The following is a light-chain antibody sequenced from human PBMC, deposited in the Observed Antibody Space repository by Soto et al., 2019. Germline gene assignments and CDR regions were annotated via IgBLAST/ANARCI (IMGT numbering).Light chain of an antibody. J-gene: IGKJ5*01. CDR1: QSVSSN. CDR3: QQYNKWPPIT. CDR2: GAS. Sequence: EIVMTQSPATLSVSPGERATLSCRASQSVSSNLAWYQQRPGQAPRLLIYGASTSATCIPARFSGSGSGTEFTLTISSLQSEDFAVYYCQQYNKWPPITFGQGTRLEIK. V-gene: IGKV3-15*01.